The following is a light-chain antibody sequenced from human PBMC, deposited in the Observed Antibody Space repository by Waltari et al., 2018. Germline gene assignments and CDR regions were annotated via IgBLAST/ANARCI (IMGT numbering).Light chain of an antibody. CDR3: AAWDDSLSGFYV. V-gene: IGLV1-47*01. CDR1: SSNIGSNY. J-gene: IGLJ1*01. Sequence: QSVLPQPPSASGTPGQRVTISCSGSSSNIGSNYVYWYQQLPGTAPKLLIYRTNQRPSGVPDRFSGSKSGTSASLAISGLRSEDEADYYCAAWDDSLSGFYVFGTGTKVTVL. CDR2: RTN.